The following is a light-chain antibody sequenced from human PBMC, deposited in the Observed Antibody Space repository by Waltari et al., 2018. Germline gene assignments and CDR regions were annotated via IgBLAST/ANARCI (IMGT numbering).Light chain of an antibody. Sequence: SYELTQPPSVSVSPGQTARTPRPGDALPKKYAYWYQQKSGQAPVLVIYEDSKRPSGIPERFSGSSSGTTATLTISGAQVEDEADYYCYSTDSSGHDRVFGGGTKLTVL. CDR3: YSTDSSGHDRV. CDR2: EDS. J-gene: IGLJ3*02. V-gene: IGLV3-10*01. CDR1: ALPKKY.